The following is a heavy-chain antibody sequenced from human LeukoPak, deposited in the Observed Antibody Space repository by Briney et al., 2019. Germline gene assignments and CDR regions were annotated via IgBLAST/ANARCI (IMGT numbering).Heavy chain of an antibody. CDR2: INTNTGNP. J-gene: IGHJ4*02. D-gene: IGHD3-10*01. CDR1: GYTFTSCA. CDR3: ARGEKGSGSYYNVVY. V-gene: IGHV7-4-1*02. Sequence: GASVKVSCKASGYTFTSCALNWVRQAPGQGLEWMGWINTNTGNPTYAQGFTGRFVFSLDTSVSTAYLQISSLKAEDTAVYYCARGEKGSGSYYNVVYWGQGTLVTVSS.